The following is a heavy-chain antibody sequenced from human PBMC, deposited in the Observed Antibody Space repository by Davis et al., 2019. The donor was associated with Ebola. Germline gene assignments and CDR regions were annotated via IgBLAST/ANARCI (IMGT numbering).Heavy chain of an antibody. CDR1: EFSFSTYA. CDR2: ISGSGDST. D-gene: IGHD4-23*01. V-gene: IGHV3-23*01. Sequence: GESLKISCGGSEFSFSTYAMSWVRQAPGKGLEWVSAISGSGDSTYYADSMKGRFTISRDNSKNTLYLQMNSLRDDDTAGYYCAKPREYGGGVGRYFDFWGRGTLVTVSS. CDR3: AKPREYGGGVGRYFDF. J-gene: IGHJ2*01.